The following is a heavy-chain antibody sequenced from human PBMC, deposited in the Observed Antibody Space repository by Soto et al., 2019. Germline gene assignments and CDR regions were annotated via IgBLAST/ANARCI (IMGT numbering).Heavy chain of an antibody. V-gene: IGHV3-23*01. CDR1: GFTFSSYA. CDR2: ISGSGGST. CDR3: AKGPSRGYSYGGVYFDY. Sequence: GGSLRLSCAASGFTFSSYAMSWVRQAPGKGLEWVSAISGSGGSTYYADSVKGRFTISRDNSKNTLYLQMNSLRAEDKAVYYCAKGPSRGYSYGGVYFDYWGQGP. D-gene: IGHD5-18*01. J-gene: IGHJ4*02.